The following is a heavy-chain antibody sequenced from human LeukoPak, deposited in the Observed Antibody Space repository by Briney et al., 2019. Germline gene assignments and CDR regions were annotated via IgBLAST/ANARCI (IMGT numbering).Heavy chain of an antibody. CDR2: TNGNDGST. Sequence: ASVKVSCKASGYTFDNFYIHWVRQVPGQGPEWMGWTNGNDGSTKYAQRFQGRVIMTRVTAISTVYMDLSGLRPDDTAIYYCARDEGSTYNQLDYWGQGTLVTVSS. J-gene: IGHJ4*02. CDR3: ARDEGSTYNQLDY. D-gene: IGHD1-14*01. V-gene: IGHV1-2*02. CDR1: GYTFDNFY.